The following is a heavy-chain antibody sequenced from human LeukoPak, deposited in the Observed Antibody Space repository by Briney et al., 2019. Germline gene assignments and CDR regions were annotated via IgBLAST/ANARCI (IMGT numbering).Heavy chain of an antibody. CDR1: GFTVSSNY. V-gene: IGHV3-66*01. CDR3: ARSNEYSSYFDY. D-gene: IGHD5-18*01. Sequence: PGGSLRLSCAASGFTVSSNYMSWVRQAPGKGLEWVSVIYSGGSTYYADSVKGRFTISRDNSKNTLYLQMNSLRAEDTAVYYCARSNEYSSYFDYWGQGTLVTVSS. J-gene: IGHJ4*02. CDR2: IYSGGST.